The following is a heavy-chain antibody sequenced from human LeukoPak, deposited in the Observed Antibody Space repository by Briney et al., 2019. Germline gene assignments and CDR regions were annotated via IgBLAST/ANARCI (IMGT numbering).Heavy chain of an antibody. CDR2: IWYNGSNK. Sequence: GGSLRLSCAASGFTVKRFAMHGVRQATDKGLESVEDIWYNGSNKYYAESVKGRFTISRDNSRNTLYLQMNSLRAEDTAVYYCSRGGYGDYNNWFDPWGQGTLVIVSS. J-gene: IGHJ5*02. CDR3: SRGGYGDYNNWFDP. V-gene: IGHV3-33*01. CDR1: GFTVKRFA. D-gene: IGHD4-17*01.